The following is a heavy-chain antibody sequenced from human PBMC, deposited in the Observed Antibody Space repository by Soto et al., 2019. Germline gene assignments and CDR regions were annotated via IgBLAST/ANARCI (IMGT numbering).Heavy chain of an antibody. V-gene: IGHV1-69*01. CDR3: ARGGSGYTWFNEF. Sequence: QEQLVQSGAEGKKPGSSVKVSCQASGGLFSSYPISWVRQVPGQGLEWMGGIIPVFQTAYYTQRFQGRVTITADESTNTAYMELSSLRSEDTAIYYCARGGSGYTWFNEFWGQGTLVTVSS. CDR1: GGLFSSYP. D-gene: IGHD3-22*01. CDR2: IIPVFQTA. J-gene: IGHJ4*02.